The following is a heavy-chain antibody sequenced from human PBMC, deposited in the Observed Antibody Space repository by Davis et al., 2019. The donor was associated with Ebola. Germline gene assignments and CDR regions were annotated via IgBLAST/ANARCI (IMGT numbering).Heavy chain of an antibody. CDR2: IKQDGSEK. Sequence: GGSLRLSCAASGFSFSDYYMNWIRQAPGKGLEWVANIKQDGSEKYYVDSVKGRFTISRDNAKNSLYLQMNSLRAEDTAVYYCARGVAVSGFYLDYWGQGTLVTVSS. J-gene: IGHJ4*02. CDR3: ARGVAVSGFYLDY. D-gene: IGHD6-19*01. CDR1: GFSFSDYY. V-gene: IGHV3-7*03.